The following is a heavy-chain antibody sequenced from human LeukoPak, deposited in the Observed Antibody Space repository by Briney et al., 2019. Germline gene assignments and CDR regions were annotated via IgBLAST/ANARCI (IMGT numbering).Heavy chain of an antibody. J-gene: IGHJ3*02. CDR2: IYYSGST. V-gene: IGHV4-31*03. D-gene: IGHD3-22*01. CDR1: GGSISSGGYY. CDR3: ARDLVQHHYDSSGWGFGAFDI. Sequence: KPSETLSLTCTVSGGSISSGGYYWSWIRQHPGKGLEWIGYIYYSGSTYYNPSLKSRVTISVDTSKNQFSLKLSSVTAADTAVHYCARDLVQHHYDSSGWGFGAFDIWGQGTMVTVSS.